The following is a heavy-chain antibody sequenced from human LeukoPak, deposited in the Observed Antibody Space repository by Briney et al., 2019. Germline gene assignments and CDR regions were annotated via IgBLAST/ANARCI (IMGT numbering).Heavy chain of an antibody. J-gene: IGHJ4*02. D-gene: IGHD3-10*01. CDR2: IIPILGIA. CDR1: GGTFSSYA. CDR3: ARGALWFGESFPFDY. Sequence: ASVKVSCKASGGTFSSYAISWVRQAPGQGLEWMGRIIPILGIANYAQKFQGRVTITADKYKSTASMELSRLRSEDTAVYYCARGALWFGESFPFDYWGQGTLVTVSS. V-gene: IGHV1-69*04.